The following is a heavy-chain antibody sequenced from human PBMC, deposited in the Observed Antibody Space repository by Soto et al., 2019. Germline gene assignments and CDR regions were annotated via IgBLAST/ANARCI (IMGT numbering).Heavy chain of an antibody. Sequence: QVQLVESGGGVVQPGRSLRLSCAASGFTFSSYGMHWVRQAPGKGLEWVTVISYDGKVAYYADSVKGRFTISRDNSKNTLYLQMNSLITEDTAMYYCAKEGPITNWYFDYWGQGTLVPVSS. V-gene: IGHV3-30*18. J-gene: IGHJ4*02. CDR1: GFTFSSYG. CDR3: AKEGPITNWYFDY. D-gene: IGHD1-1*01. CDR2: ISYDGKVA.